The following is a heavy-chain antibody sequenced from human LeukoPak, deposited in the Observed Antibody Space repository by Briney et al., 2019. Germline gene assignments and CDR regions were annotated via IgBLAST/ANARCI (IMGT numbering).Heavy chain of an antibody. J-gene: IGHJ3*02. CDR1: GLTFNSYA. D-gene: IGHD3-16*01. Sequence: AGGYLRLSCATSGLTFNSYATTWVRQAPGKGLQWVSSIKSGGHTYYADSVKGRFTVSGDNSKNTMYLQMNSLTAEDTAVYYCAKDPNGDYVGAFDTWGQGTMVTVSS. V-gene: IGHV3-23*01. CDR3: AKDPNGDYVGAFDT. CDR2: IKSGGHT.